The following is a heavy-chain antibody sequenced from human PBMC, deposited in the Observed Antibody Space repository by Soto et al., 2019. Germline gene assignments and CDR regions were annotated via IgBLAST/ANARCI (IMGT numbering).Heavy chain of an antibody. V-gene: IGHV3-23*01. CDR1: GFTFSSYA. J-gene: IGHJ3*01. CDR3: AKDAYNAAFDV. D-gene: IGHD1-1*01. CDR2: ISGGGTTT. Sequence: GGSLRLSCAASGFTFSSYAMSWVRQAPGKGLEWVSGISGGGTTTYYADSAKGRFTISRDNSKNSLYLQLHSLRPDDTAVYYCAKDAYNAAFDVWGQGTMVTVSS.